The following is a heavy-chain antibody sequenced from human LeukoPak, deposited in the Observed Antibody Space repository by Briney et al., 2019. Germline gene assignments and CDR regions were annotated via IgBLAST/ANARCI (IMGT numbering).Heavy chain of an antibody. J-gene: IGHJ4*02. CDR2: ISSSSSYI. Sequence: GGSLRLSCAASGFTFSSYSMNWVRQAPGKGLEWVSSISSSSSYIYYADSVKGRFTISRDNAKNSLYLQMNSLRAEDTAVYYCARDRWDCSSTSCSSAEWGQGTLVTVSS. CDR1: GFTFSSYS. V-gene: IGHV3-21*01. D-gene: IGHD2-2*01. CDR3: ARDRWDCSSTSCSSAE.